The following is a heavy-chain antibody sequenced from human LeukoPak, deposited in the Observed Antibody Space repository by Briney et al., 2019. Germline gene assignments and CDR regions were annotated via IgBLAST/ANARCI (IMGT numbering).Heavy chain of an antibody. D-gene: IGHD2-2*01. CDR3: ARGRGGCSSTSCYSTSWDY. J-gene: IGHJ4*02. Sequence: PSETLSLTCAVYGGSFSGYYWSWIRQPPGKGLEWIGEINHSGSTNYNPSLKSRVTISVGTSKNQFSLKLSSVTAADTAVYYCARGRGGCSSTSCYSTSWDYWGQGTLVTVSS. CDR2: INHSGST. V-gene: IGHV4-34*01. CDR1: GGSFSGYY.